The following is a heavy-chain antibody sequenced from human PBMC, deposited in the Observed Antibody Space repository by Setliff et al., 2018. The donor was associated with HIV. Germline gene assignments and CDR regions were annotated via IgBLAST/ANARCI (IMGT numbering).Heavy chain of an antibody. CDR2: IKEDGSEK. Sequence: GGSLRLSCAASGFLFHTYWMSWVRQAPGKGLEWVANIKEDGSEKYYADSVKGRFTISRDNAKNSLYLQMNSLRAEDTAVYYCAKQVATAADYYFDCWGQGTLVTVSS. CDR1: GFLFHTYW. V-gene: IGHV3-7*02. J-gene: IGHJ4*01. D-gene: IGHD6-13*01. CDR3: AKQVATAADYYFDC.